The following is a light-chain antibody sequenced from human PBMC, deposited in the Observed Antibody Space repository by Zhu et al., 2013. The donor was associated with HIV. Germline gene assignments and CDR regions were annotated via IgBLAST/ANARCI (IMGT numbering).Light chain of an antibody. CDR3: QQYNTFST. V-gene: IGKV1-5*03. CDR1: QSIGNW. CDR2: KAS. J-gene: IGKJ1*01. Sequence: DIQITQSPSILAASVGDRITITCRASQSIGNWLAWYQQKPGKAPKLLIYKASSLETGVPSRFSGSGSETEFTLSINSLQPDDFAIYYCQQYNTFSTFGQGTRV.